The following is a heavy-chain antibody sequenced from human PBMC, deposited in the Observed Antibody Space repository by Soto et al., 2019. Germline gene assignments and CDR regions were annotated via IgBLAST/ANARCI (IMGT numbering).Heavy chain of an antibody. J-gene: IGHJ3*02. CDR2: VSGDGTRT. V-gene: IGHV3-74*01. Sequence: GGSLRLSCAVSGFTLSNYWMYWVRQAPEKGLVWVSLVSGDGTRTSYADSVKGRCTISRDNAKNTLYLQMNSLRADDTAVYYCARVANSGAFDIWGLGTMLTVSS. D-gene: IGHD3-10*01. CDR3: ARVANSGAFDI. CDR1: GFTLSNYW.